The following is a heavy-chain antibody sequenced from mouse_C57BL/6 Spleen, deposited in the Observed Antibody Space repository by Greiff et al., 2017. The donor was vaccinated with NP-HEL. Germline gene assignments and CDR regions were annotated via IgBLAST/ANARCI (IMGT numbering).Heavy chain of an antibody. Sequence: QVQLKQPGAELVKPGASVKVSCKASGYTFTSYWMHWVKQRPGQGLEWIGRIHPSDSDTNYNQKFKGKATLTVDKSSSTAYMQLSSLTSEDSAVYYCAIKDYSNSFAYWGQGTLVTVSA. CDR2: IHPSDSDT. CDR3: AIKDYSNSFAY. D-gene: IGHD2-5*01. CDR1: GYTFTSYW. J-gene: IGHJ3*01. V-gene: IGHV1-74*01.